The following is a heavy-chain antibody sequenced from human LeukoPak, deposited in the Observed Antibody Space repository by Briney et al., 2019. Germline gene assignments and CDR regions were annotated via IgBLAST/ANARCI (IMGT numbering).Heavy chain of an antibody. CDR1: GFTFSSYG. D-gene: IGHD3-22*01. Sequence: GGSLRLSCAASGFTFSSYGINWVRQAPGKGLEWVSYISSSSSTIYYADSVRGRFTISRDNAKNSLYLQMNSLRAEDTAVYYCARDLSLYDSRGYVDYWGQGTLVTLSS. CDR2: ISSSSSTI. V-gene: IGHV3-48*01. J-gene: IGHJ4*02. CDR3: ARDLSLYDSRGYVDY.